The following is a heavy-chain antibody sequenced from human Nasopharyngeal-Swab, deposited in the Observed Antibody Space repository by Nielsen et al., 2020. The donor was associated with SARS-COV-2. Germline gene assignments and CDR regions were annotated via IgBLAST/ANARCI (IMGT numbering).Heavy chain of an antibody. D-gene: IGHD6-13*01. J-gene: IGHJ6*02. CDR2: IKQDGCET. V-gene: IGHV3-7*01. CDR3: ARDLGYVSPGGYFYYQGMDV. CDR1: GFTFSTHW. Sequence: GESLKISCAASGFTFSTHWMSWVRQAPGNGLEWVANIKQDGCETYYVGSVRGRFTISRDNADNSLYLQMNSLRAEDTALYYCARDLGYVSPGGYFYYQGMDVWGPGTTVTVSS.